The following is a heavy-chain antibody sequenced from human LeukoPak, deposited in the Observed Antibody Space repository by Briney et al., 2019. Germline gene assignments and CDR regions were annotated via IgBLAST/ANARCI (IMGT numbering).Heavy chain of an antibody. V-gene: IGHV3-21*01. CDR3: GRDFTS. CDR1: GFTFNNHE. J-gene: IGHJ4*02. CDR2: ITSESTYT. Sequence: PGGSLRLSCAASGFTFNNHEMVWVRQAPGKGLEWVSSITSESTYTYYADSVKGRFTISRDNAKNSLYLQMNSLRVEGTAVYYCGRDFTSGGQGTLVTVSS.